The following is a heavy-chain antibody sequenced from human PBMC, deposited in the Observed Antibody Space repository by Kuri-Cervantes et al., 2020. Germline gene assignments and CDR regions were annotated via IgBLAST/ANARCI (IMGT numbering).Heavy chain of an antibody. V-gene: IGHV3-21*01. J-gene: IGHJ6*03. D-gene: IGHD2-21*02. CDR3: AKGQVVTAILATMDV. CDR1: GFTFSSYS. CDR2: ISSSSSYI. Sequence: GESLKISCAASGFTFSSYSMNWVRQAPGKGLEWVSSISSSSSYIYYADSVKGRFTISRDNSKNTLYLQMNSLRAEDTAVYYCAKGQVVTAILATMDVWGKGTTVTVSS.